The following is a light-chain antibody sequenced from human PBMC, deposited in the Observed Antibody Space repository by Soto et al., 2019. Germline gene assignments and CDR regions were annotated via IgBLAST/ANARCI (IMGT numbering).Light chain of an antibody. CDR1: SGQSTYI. J-gene: IGLJ3*02. V-gene: IGLV4-60*02. Sequence: QLVLTQSSSASASLGSSVKLTCILSSGQSTYIIAWHQQQPGKAPRFLMTLDRSGSYNRGSGVPDRFSGSSSGADRYLTISNLQFEDEGDYYCETWYSNTHKVFGGGTKVTVL. CDR3: ETWYSNTHKV. CDR2: LDRSGSY.